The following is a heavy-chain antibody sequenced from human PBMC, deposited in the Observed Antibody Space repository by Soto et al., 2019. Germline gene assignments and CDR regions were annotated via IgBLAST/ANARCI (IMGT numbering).Heavy chain of an antibody. J-gene: IGHJ5*02. Sequence: QVVLLQSGADVKEPGSSVNISCKTFGDVFSTDTINWVRQAPGQGLLWMGSIIPFLNLSNIEPTFMDRLSITAGGSPGTAYLKLRDLTREDTAIYFCATLGAQNDHGGHGTRITVSS. CDR3: ATLGAQNDH. CDR1: GDVFSTDT. D-gene: IGHD3-16*01. CDR2: IIPFLNLS. V-gene: IGHV1-69*09.